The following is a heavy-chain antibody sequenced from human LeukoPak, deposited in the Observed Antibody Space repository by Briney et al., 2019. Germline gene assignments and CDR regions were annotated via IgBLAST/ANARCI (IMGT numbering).Heavy chain of an antibody. CDR1: GGSISSYY. Sequence: PSETLSLTCTVSGGSISSYYWSWIRQPPGKGLEWIGYIYSSGNAYYNPSLKSRVTISVDTSKNQFSLKLSSVTAADTAVYYCATSGADYGDYVGAFDIWGQGTMVTVSS. D-gene: IGHD4-17*01. CDR3: ATSGADYGDYVGAFDI. V-gene: IGHV4-59*12. CDR2: IYSSGNA. J-gene: IGHJ3*02.